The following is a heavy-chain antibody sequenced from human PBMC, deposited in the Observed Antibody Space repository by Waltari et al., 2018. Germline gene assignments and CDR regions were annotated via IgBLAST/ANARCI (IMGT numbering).Heavy chain of an antibody. CDR2: IKHSGST. Sequence: QVQLQQWGAGLLKPSETLSLTCAVYGGSFSGYYWSWIRQPPGKGLEWIGEIKHSGSTNTNPHVRSRVTISVDTSKNQFSLKLSSVTAADTAVYCCARGRYCSSTSCFRYAFDIWGQGTMVTVSS. J-gene: IGHJ3*02. V-gene: IGHV4-34*01. D-gene: IGHD2-2*01. CDR3: ARGRYCSSTSCFRYAFDI. CDR1: GGSFSGYY.